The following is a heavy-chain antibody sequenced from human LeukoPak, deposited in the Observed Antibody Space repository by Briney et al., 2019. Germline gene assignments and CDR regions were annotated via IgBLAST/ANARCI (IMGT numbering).Heavy chain of an antibody. V-gene: IGHV1-18*01. D-gene: IGHD3-22*01. CDR3: ARVQSYYYDSSGYYFEVYYFDY. J-gene: IGHJ4*02. CDR1: GYTFTSYG. CDR2: ISAYNGNT. Sequence: GASVKVSCKASGYTFTSYGISWVRQAPGQGLEWMGWISAYNGNTNYAQKLQGRVTMTTDTSTSTAYMELRSLRSDGTAVYYCARVQSYYYDSSGYYFEVYYFDYWGQGTLVTVSS.